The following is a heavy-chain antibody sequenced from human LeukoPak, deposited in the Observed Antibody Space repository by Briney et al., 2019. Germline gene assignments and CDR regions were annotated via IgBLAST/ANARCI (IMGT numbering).Heavy chain of an antibody. Sequence: PSATVSLTCTVSGGSISSYFWTWIRQPPGKGLEWIGNIYYSGSTNYSPSLKSRVTISIDTSKNQFSLKVSSVTTADTAVYYCARHFDSWGQGTLVTVSS. V-gene: IGHV4-59*01. CDR1: GGSISSYF. CDR2: IYYSGST. CDR3: ARHFDS. J-gene: IGHJ5*01.